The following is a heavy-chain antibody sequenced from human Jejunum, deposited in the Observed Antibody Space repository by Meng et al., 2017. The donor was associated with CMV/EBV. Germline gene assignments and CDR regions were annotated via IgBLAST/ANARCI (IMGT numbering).Heavy chain of an antibody. Sequence: QVQLVESGGGVGQPVGSLRISCAASGFTFSKYGIHLVRQAPGKGLEWVAFIEHDGSNKYYADSVKGRFTISRDNSKNPLYLQMNSLRVEDTAVYYCAKDVGYWGQGTLVTVSS. CDR1: GFTFSKYG. CDR3: AKDVGY. V-gene: IGHV3-30*02. CDR2: IEHDGSNK. J-gene: IGHJ4*02. D-gene: IGHD1-26*01.